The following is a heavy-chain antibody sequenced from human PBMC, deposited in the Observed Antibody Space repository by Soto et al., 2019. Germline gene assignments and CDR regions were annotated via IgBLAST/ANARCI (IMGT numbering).Heavy chain of an antibody. CDR2: FFIGGNT. CDR1: GGSISSTTYY. J-gene: IGHJ4*02. V-gene: IGHV4-39*07. Sequence: PSETLSLTCTVSGGSISSTTYYWGWMRQPPGKGLEWIASFFIGGNTYYNPSLKSRVTISVDTSKNQFSLKLSSATAADTAVYYCAREPIIWGQGTLVTVSS. D-gene: IGHD3-10*01. CDR3: AREPII.